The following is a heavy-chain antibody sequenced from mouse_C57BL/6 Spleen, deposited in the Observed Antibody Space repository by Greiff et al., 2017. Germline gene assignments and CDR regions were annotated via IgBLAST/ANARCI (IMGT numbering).Heavy chain of an antibody. CDR1: GFSLTSYG. V-gene: IGHV2-2*01. CDR2: IWSGGST. D-gene: IGHD3-3*01. J-gene: IGHJ4*01. Sequence: VMLVESGPGLVQPSQSLSITCTVSGFSLTSYGVHWVRQSPGKGLEWLGVIWSGGSTDYNAAFISRLSISKDNSKSQVFFKMNSLQADDTAIYYCARKPPGTGYAMDYWGQGTSVTVSS. CDR3: ARKPPGTGYAMDY.